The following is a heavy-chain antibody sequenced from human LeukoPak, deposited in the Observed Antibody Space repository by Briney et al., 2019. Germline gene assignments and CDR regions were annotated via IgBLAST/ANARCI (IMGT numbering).Heavy chain of an antibody. CDR3: ARGPMVRGVKDYNYYMDV. J-gene: IGHJ6*03. D-gene: IGHD3-10*01. V-gene: IGHV3-30*02. Sequence: GGSLRLSCATSGFTLRDYDMHWVRQAPGKGLEWVSMIRYDGKNQYYVESVKGRFTFSRDNTKNTLSLQMDGLRVEDTAMYYCARGPMVRGVKDYNYYMDVWGKGTTVTVSS. CDR1: GFTLRDYD. CDR2: IRYDGKNQ.